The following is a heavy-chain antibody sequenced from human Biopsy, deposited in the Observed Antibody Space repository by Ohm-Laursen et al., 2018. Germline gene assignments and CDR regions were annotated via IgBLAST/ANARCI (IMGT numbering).Heavy chain of an antibody. CDR1: GYTFTSYY. CDR2: INPNNDNT. V-gene: IGHV1-46*01. CDR3: ARGPRGLVVITTTALYFDY. D-gene: IGHD3-22*01. J-gene: IGHJ4*02. Sequence: GVSVKVSCKASGYTFTSYYLHWVRQAPGQGLEWMGRINPNNDNTAYAQKFQGRITMTKDTSTSTVYMDLSSLTFDDSAVYYCARGPRGLVVITTTALYFDYWGQGNLVTVSS.